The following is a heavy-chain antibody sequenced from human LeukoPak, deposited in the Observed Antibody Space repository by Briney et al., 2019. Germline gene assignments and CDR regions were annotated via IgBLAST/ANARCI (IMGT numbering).Heavy chain of an antibody. Sequence: AGGPLRLSCAASGFTFSSYAMHWVRQAPGKGLEWVAVISYDGSNEYYADSVKGRFTISRDNSKNTLYLQMNSLRPEDTAVYYCAVWVGHFDLWGRGTLVTVSS. D-gene: IGHD3-16*01. CDR1: GFTFSSYA. V-gene: IGHV3-30-3*01. CDR2: ISYDGSNE. J-gene: IGHJ2*01. CDR3: AVWVGHFDL.